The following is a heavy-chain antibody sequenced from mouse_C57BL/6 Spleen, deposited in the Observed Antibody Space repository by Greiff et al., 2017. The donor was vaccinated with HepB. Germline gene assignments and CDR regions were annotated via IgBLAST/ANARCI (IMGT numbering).Heavy chain of an antibody. CDR1: GYTFTSYW. Sequence: QVHVKQPGAELVRPGSSVKLSCKASGYTFTSYWMHWVKQRPIQGLEWIGNIDPSDSETHYNQKFKDKATLTVDKSSSTAYMQLSSLTSEDSAVYYCARTGTGFYYAMDYWGQGTSVTVSS. CDR2: IDPSDSET. CDR3: ARTGTGFYYAMDY. V-gene: IGHV1-52*01. D-gene: IGHD4-1*01. J-gene: IGHJ4*01.